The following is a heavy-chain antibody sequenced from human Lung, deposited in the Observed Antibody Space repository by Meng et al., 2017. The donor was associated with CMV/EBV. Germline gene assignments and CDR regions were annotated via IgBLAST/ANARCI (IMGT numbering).Heavy chain of an antibody. CDR2: ISWDGGST. V-gene: IGHV3-43*01. D-gene: IGHD2-2*01. Sequence: ESLKISCAASGFTFDDYTMHWVRQAPGKGLEWVSLISWDGGSTYYADSVKGRFTISRDNSKNSLYLQMNSLRTEDTALYYCAKEGRYCSSTSCFYYVDYWGQGTLVTVSS. J-gene: IGHJ4*02. CDR1: GFTFDDYT. CDR3: AKEGRYCSSTSCFYYVDY.